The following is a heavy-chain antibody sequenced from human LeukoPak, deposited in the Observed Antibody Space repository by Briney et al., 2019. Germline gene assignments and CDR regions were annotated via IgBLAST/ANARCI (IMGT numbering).Heavy chain of an antibody. Sequence: GGSLKLSCAASGFTFSGSAMHWVRQASGKGLEWVGRIRSKANSYATAYAASVKGRFTISRDDSKNTAYLQMNSLRADDTAVYYCARDRDGTGNYPLDYWGQGTLVIVSS. CDR3: ARDRDGTGNYPLDY. CDR1: GFTFSGSA. J-gene: IGHJ4*02. V-gene: IGHV3-73*01. D-gene: IGHD3-10*01. CDR2: IRSKANSYAT.